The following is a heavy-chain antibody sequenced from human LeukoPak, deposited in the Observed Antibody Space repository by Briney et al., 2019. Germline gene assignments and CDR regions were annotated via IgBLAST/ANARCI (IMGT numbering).Heavy chain of an antibody. CDR2: IIPIFGTA. CDR3: ATPSPPGIAVAGTAGFFDY. J-gene: IGHJ4*02. CDR1: GGTFSSSA. Sequence: SVKVSCKASGGTFSSSAISWVRQAPGQGLEWMGRIIPIFGTANYAQKFQGRVTITTDESTSTAYMELSSLRSEDTAVYYCATPSPPGIAVAGTAGFFDYWGQGTLVTVSS. D-gene: IGHD6-19*01. V-gene: IGHV1-69*05.